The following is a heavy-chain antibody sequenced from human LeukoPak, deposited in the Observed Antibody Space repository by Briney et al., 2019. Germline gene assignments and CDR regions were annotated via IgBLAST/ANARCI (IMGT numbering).Heavy chain of an antibody. Sequence: SVKVSCKASGGTFSSYAISWVRQAPGQGLEWMGGIIPIFGTANYAQKFQGRVTITADESTSTAYMELSSLRSEDTAVYYCARGSAGEKYSSSSQSYYYYGMDVWGQGTTVTVSS. V-gene: IGHV1-69*13. J-gene: IGHJ6*02. CDR2: IIPIFGTA. D-gene: IGHD6-6*01. CDR3: ARGSAGEKYSSSSQSYYYYGMDV. CDR1: GGTFSSYA.